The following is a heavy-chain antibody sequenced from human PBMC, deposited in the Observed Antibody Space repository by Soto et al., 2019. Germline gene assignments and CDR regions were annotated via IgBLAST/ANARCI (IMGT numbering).Heavy chain of an antibody. CDR1: GGSISSGTYS. CDR3: ARARYCSGGNCVSDY. V-gene: IGHV4-30-2*01. Sequence: QLQLQESGSGLVKPSQTLSLTCAVSGGSISSGTYSWTWIRQPPGRGLEWIAYIYHTGSTYYNPSLKSLVSLSVDTSKNQFSLKLSSVTAADTAVYYCARARYCSGGNCVSDYWGQGALVTVSS. D-gene: IGHD2-15*01. J-gene: IGHJ4*02. CDR2: IYHTGST.